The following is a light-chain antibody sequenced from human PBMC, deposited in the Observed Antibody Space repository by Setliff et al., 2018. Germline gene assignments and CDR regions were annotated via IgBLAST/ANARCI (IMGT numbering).Light chain of an antibody. V-gene: IGLV2-8*01. CDR3: SSYEGSNNYV. CDR2: EVS. CDR1: SSDFGSYKY. Sequence: QSALAQPPSASGSPGQSVTISCTGASSDFGSYKYVSWYQQHPGKAPKLMIYEVSKRPSGVPDRLSGSKSGNTASLTVSGLQAEDEADYYCSSYEGSNNYVFGTGTKVTVL. J-gene: IGLJ1*01.